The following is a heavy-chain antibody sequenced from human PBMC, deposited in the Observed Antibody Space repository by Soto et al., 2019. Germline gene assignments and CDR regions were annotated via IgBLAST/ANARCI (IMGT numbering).Heavy chain of an antibody. J-gene: IGHJ4*02. D-gene: IGHD4-4*01. CDR2: ISDSGGST. Sequence: EVQLLESGGGLVQPGGSLRLSCAASGCTFSSFGMNWVRQAPGKGLEWVSLISDSGGSTYHADSVKGRFTISRDNSKNTLYLQMNSLRAEDTAVYYCAKAATITTLYNFDFWGQGTLVTVSS. V-gene: IGHV3-23*01. CDR1: GCTFSSFG. CDR3: AKAATITTLYNFDF.